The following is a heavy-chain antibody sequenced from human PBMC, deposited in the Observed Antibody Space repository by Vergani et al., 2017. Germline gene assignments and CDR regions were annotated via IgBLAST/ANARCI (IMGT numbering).Heavy chain of an antibody. V-gene: IGHV3-23*01. CDR3: AKVGRSEVAGTFGAFDI. J-gene: IGHJ3*02. Sequence: EVQLLESGGDLVQPGGSLRLSCAASGFIFIMHAMSWVRQAPGKGLEWVSTLSASDRRTHYADSVKGRFTISRDISKNTLFLHMNSLRPEDTAVYYCAKVGRSEVAGTFGAFDIWGQGTMVTVSS. D-gene: IGHD6-19*01. CDR2: LSASDRRT. CDR1: GFIFIMHA.